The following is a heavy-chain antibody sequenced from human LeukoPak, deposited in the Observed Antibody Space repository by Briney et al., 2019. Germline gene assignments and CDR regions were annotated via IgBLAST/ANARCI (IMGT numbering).Heavy chain of an antibody. CDR1: GLTFSSYG. CDR2: IWYDGSNK. V-gene: IGHV3-33*01. J-gene: IGHJ4*02. Sequence: PGGSLRFSCEAPGLTFSSYGMHWVRQAPGKGLEWVAVIWYDGSNKYYADSVKGRFTISRDNSKNTLYLQMNSLRAEDTAVYYCARDGYGFDYWGQGTLDPVSS. CDR3: ARDGYGFDY. D-gene: IGHD5-12*01.